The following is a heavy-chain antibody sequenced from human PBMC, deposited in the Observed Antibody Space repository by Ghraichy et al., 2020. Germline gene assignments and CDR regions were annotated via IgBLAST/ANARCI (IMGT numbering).Heavy chain of an antibody. J-gene: IGHJ4*02. CDR1: GFSLTSSGVG. CDR3: AHTTRSYWSYYFDN. Sequence: SGPTLVKPTQTLTLTCTFSGFSLTSSGVGVGWIRQSPEKALEWLALVYWDDEERYSPSLKSRLTITKDTAKNQVVLTLPNVDPEDTATYCCAHTTRSYWSYYFDNWGQGTLVTVSS. CDR2: VYWDDEE. D-gene: IGHD5-18*01. V-gene: IGHV2-5*02.